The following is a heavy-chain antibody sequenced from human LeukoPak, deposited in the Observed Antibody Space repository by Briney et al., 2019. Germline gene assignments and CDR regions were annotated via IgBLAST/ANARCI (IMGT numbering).Heavy chain of an antibody. J-gene: IGHJ6*02. Sequence: GGSLRLSCAASGFTFSSYAMSWVRHAPGKGLVWVSRINSDGSSTSYADSVKGRFTISRDNAKNTLYLQMNSLRAEDTAVYYCAREGVWRQQLVDYYYGMDVWGQGTTVTVSS. CDR1: GFTFSSYA. CDR2: INSDGSST. V-gene: IGHV3-74*01. D-gene: IGHD6-13*01. CDR3: AREGVWRQQLVDYYYGMDV.